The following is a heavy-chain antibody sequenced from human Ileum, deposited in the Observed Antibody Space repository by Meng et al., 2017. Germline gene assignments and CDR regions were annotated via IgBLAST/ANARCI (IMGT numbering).Heavy chain of an antibody. D-gene: IGHD1-26*01. CDR3: AHRGVGPFDN. Sequence: QITLKESGPTLMKPTQTLTLTCTFSGLSLSASRVGVGWIRQPPGKALEWLAVIYWDEEIPYRPSLKSRLTIPQDTSKNQVILTMTNMDPVDTGTYYCAHRGVGPFDNWGQGTLVTVSS. V-gene: IGHV2-5*02. CDR2: IYWDEEI. J-gene: IGHJ4*02. CDR1: GLSLSASRVG.